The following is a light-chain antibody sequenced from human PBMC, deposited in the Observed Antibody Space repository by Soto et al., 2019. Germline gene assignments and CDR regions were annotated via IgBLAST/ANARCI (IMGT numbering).Light chain of an antibody. J-gene: IGKJ2*01. CDR2: GAS. CDR3: HHYSNWPHT. V-gene: IGKV1-5*03. Sequence: DIQLTQSPSTLSASAGDRVTITCRASQSVSNWVAWYQQKPGKAPKLLIYGASAIATGVPSRFSGSGSGTEFTLTISSLQPDDVATDYCHHYSNWPHTCGQGTKLEI. CDR1: QSVSNW.